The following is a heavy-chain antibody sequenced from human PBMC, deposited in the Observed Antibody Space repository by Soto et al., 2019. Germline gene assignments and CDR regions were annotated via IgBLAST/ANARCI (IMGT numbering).Heavy chain of an antibody. V-gene: IGHV1-69*02. Sequence: SVKVSCKASGGTFSSYTISWVRQAPGQGLEWMGRIIPILGIANYAQKFQGRVTITADKSTSTAYMELSSLRSEDTAVYYCAADRTYCGGDCYVDWGQGTLVTISS. CDR3: AADRTYCGGDCYVD. CDR1: GGTFSSYT. J-gene: IGHJ4*02. D-gene: IGHD2-21*02. CDR2: IIPILGIA.